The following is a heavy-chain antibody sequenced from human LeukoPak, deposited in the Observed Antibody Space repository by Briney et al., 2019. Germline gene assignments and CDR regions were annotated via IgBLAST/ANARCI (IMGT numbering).Heavy chain of an antibody. CDR3: ARDRSYYAY. D-gene: IGHD2-15*01. CDR1: GGSFSGYY. Sequence: SETLSLTCAVYGGSFSGYYWSWIRQPPGKGLEWIGYIYHSGSTYYNPSLKSRVTISVDRSKNQFSLNLSSVTAADTAVYYCARDRSYYAYWGQGTLVTVSS. CDR2: IYHSGST. J-gene: IGHJ4*02. V-gene: IGHV4-34*01.